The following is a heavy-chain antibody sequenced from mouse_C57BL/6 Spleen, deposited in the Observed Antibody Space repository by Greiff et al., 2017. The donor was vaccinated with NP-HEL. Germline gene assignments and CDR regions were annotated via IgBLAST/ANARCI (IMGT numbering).Heavy chain of an antibody. CDR2: IYPGDGDT. Sequence: QVQLQQSGAELVKPGASVKISCKASGYAFSSYWMNWVKQRPGKGLEWIGQIYPGDGDTNYNGKFKGKATLTADKSSSTAYMQLSSLTSEDSAVYFCASDLWLRAMDYWGQGTSVTVSS. V-gene: IGHV1-80*01. CDR1: GYAFSSYW. D-gene: IGHD2-2*01. J-gene: IGHJ4*01. CDR3: ASDLWLRAMDY.